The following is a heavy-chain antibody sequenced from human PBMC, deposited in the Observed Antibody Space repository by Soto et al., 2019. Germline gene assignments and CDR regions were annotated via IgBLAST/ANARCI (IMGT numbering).Heavy chain of an antibody. V-gene: IGHV3-30*03. CDR3: ARNGDHSTTENDYFDY. Sequence: PGGSLRLSCAASGFTFSSYGMHWVRQAPGKGLEWVAVISYDGSNKYYADSVKGRFTISRDNSKNTLYLQMNSLRAEDTAVYYCARNGDHSTTENDYFDYWGQGTLVTVSS. CDR2: ISYDGSNK. CDR1: GFTFSSYG. D-gene: IGHD3-10*01. J-gene: IGHJ4*02.